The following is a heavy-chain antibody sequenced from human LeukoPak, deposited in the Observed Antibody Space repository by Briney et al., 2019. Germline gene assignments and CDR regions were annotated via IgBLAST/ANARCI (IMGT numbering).Heavy chain of an antibody. CDR2: INQDGGEK. D-gene: IGHD5-24*01. Sequence: PGGSLRLSCAASGFTFSSYAMSWVRQAPGKGLEWVANINQDGGEKYYVDFVKGRFTISRDNAKNALYLQMNSLRAEDTAVYYCAKWLQYEIDYWGQGALVTVSS. CDR3: AKWLQYEIDY. V-gene: IGHV3-7*05. J-gene: IGHJ4*02. CDR1: GFTFSSYA.